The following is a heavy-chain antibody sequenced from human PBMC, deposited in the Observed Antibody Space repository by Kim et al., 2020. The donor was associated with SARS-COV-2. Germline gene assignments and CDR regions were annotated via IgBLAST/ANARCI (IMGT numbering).Heavy chain of an antibody. D-gene: IGHD4-17*01. V-gene: IGHV3-9*01. CDR3: AKDRSSELYGDPGWLDY. Sequence: VKGRFSISRVNAKNSLYLQKNSLRAEDTALYYCAKDRSSELYGDPGWLDYWGQGTLVTVSS. J-gene: IGHJ4*02.